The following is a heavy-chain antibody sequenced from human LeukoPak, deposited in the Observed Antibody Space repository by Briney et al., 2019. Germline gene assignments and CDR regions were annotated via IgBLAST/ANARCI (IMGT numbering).Heavy chain of an antibody. V-gene: IGHV3-53*04. CDR1: GFTVSSNY. CDR3: ARVKIYSSGYYYDY. J-gene: IGHJ4*02. Sequence: GGSLRLSCAASGFTVSSNYMSWVRQAPGKGLEWVSVIYSGGSTYYADSVKGRFTISRHNSKNTLYLQMNSLRAEDTAVYYCARVKIYSSGYYYDYWGQGTLVTVSS. CDR2: IYSGGST. D-gene: IGHD3-22*01.